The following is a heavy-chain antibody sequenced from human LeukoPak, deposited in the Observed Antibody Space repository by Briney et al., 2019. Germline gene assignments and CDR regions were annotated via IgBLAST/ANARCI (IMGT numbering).Heavy chain of an antibody. Sequence: PGGSLRLSCAASGFAFSTYAMNWVRQAPGKGLEWVSTISGSDGSTYYADSVKGRFTISRDNSKNTLYLQMNSLRAEDTAVYCCAKSNDWSGMYYFDYWGQGTLVTVSS. CDR2: ISGSDGST. V-gene: IGHV3-23*01. CDR1: GFAFSTYA. J-gene: IGHJ4*02. D-gene: IGHD2-8*02. CDR3: AKSNDWSGMYYFDY.